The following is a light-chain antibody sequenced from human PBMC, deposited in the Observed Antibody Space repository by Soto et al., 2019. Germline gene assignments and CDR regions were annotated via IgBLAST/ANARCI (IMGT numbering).Light chain of an antibody. V-gene: IGKV1-39*01. J-gene: IGKJ2*01. CDR2: AAS. CDR3: QQSYSTLMYT. Sequence: DIQMTQSPSSLSASVGDRVTITCRASQSISSYLNWYQQKPGKAPKLLIYAASSLQSDVPSRFSGSGSGTDFTLTISSLQPEDFATYYCQQSYSTLMYTFGQGTKLEI. CDR1: QSISSY.